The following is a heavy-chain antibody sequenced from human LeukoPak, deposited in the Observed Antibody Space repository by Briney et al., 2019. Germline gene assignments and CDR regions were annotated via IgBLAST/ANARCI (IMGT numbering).Heavy chain of an antibody. D-gene: IGHD2-2*01. CDR2: IIPIFGTA. CDR3: ARAFFYCSSTSCYPGGYFDY. Sequence: SVKVSCKASGGTFSSYAISWVRQAPGQGLEWMGGIIPIFGTANYAQKFQGRVTITTDESTSTAYMELSSLRSEDTAVYYCARAFFYCSSTSCYPGGYFDYWGQGTLVTVSS. V-gene: IGHV1-69*05. J-gene: IGHJ4*02. CDR1: GGTFSSYA.